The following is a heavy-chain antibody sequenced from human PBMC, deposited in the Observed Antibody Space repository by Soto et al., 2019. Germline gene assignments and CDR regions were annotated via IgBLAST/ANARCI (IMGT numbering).Heavy chain of an antibody. D-gene: IGHD1-26*01. J-gene: IGHJ3*01. Sequence: EVQLVESGGGLVRPGGSLRLSCAASGFTFSYYWMHWVRQAPGKGLEWVSRIHSDGSSTTYADFVKGRFIISRDNARNTVDLQINSVRVEDTAVYYCARGDRGAFDLWGQGTVVTVSS. CDR1: GFTFSYYW. CDR3: ARGDRGAFDL. V-gene: IGHV3-74*01. CDR2: IHSDGSST.